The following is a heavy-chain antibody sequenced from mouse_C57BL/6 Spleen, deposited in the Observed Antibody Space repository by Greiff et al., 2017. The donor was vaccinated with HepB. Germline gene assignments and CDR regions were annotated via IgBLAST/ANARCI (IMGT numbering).Heavy chain of an antibody. CDR1: GYTFTSYW. D-gene: IGHD1-1*01. V-gene: IGHV1-55*01. Sequence: QVQLQQPGAELVKPGASVKMSCKASGYTFTSYWITWVKQRPGQGLEWIGDIYPGSGSTNYNEKSKSKATLTVDKSSSTAYMQLSSLTSEDSAVYYCASPSYYGSSPAWFAYWGQGTLVTVSA. CDR2: IYPGSGST. J-gene: IGHJ3*01. CDR3: ASPSYYGSSPAWFAY.